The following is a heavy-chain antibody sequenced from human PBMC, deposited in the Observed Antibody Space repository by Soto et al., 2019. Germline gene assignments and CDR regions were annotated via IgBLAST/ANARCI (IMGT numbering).Heavy chain of an antibody. CDR2: IDPSDSYT. CDR3: ARSCSSTSCPYYYGMDV. D-gene: IGHD2-2*01. V-gene: IGHV5-10-1*01. Sequence: PGESLKISCKGSGYSFTSYWISWVRQMPGKGLEWMGRIDPSDSYTHYSPSFQGHVTISADKSISTAYLQWSSLKASDTAMYYCARSCSSTSCPYYYGMDVWGQGTTVTVSS. CDR1: GYSFTSYW. J-gene: IGHJ6*02.